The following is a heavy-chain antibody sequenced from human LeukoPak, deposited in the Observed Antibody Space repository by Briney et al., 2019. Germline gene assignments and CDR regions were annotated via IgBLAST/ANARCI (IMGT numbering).Heavy chain of an antibody. CDR2: IKQDGSEK. D-gene: IGHD6-19*01. V-gene: IGHV3-7*03. CDR1: AFTFSSYW. CDR3: VSGWYYFDY. J-gene: IGHJ4*02. Sequence: GGSLRLSCAASAFTFSSYWMNWVRQAPGKGLEWVANIKQDGSEKYYVDSVKGRFTISRDNTKNSLYLQMNSLRAEDTAVYYCVSGWYYFDYWGQGTLVTVSS.